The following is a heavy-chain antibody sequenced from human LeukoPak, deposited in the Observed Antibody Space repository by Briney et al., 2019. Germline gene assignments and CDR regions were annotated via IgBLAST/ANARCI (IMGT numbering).Heavy chain of an antibody. D-gene: IGHD3-22*01. CDR3: AKGYSGDYYSRNHHFDY. V-gene: IGHV3-23*01. CDR1: GFTFSSYA. Sequence: PGGSLRLSCAASGFTFSSYAMSWVRQAPGKGLEWVSVISGSGGGTFYADSVKGRFTISRDNSKNTLSLQMNSLRAEDTAVYYCAKGYSGDYYSRNHHFDYWGQGTLVTVSS. J-gene: IGHJ4*02. CDR2: ISGSGGGT.